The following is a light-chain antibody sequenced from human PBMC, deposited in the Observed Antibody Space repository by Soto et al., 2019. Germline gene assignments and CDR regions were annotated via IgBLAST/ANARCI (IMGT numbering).Light chain of an antibody. CDR2: DAS. J-gene: IGKJ4*01. V-gene: IGKV3-11*01. CDR1: QCVSSN. CDR3: HQRNNWPPT. Sequence: NVLTQSPATLSLSPGERATLSCRASQCVSSNLAWYQHKRGQAPRLLIYDASNSATGIAARFSCSGSGTDFTLTISSLQPEDFAGYYCHQRNNWPPTFGGGSRGDIK.